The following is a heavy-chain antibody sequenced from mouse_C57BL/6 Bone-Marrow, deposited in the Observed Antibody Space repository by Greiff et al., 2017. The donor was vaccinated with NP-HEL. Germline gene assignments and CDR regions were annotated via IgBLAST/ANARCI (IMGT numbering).Heavy chain of an antibody. J-gene: IGHJ2*01. CDR3: ARDYYGSSYFDY. CDR2: ILPGSGNT. Sequence: VKLQESGAELMKPGASVKLSCKATGYTFTGNWIEWVKQRPGHGLEWIGEILPGSGNTYYNERFKGKATFTADTSSNPAYMQLSSLTTEDSAIYYCARDYYGSSYFDYGGQGTTLTVSS. V-gene: IGHV1-9*01. CDR1: GYTFTGNW. D-gene: IGHD1-1*01.